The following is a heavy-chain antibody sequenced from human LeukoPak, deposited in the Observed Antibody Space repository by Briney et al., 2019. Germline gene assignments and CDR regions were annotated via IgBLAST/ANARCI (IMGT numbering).Heavy chain of an antibody. V-gene: IGHV4-34*01. CDR1: GESFSGHY. J-gene: IGHJ4*02. CDR2: INHSGST. D-gene: IGHD1-26*01. Sequence: SETLSLTCAVYGESFSGHYCSWIRQPPGKGLEWIGEINHSGSTNYDPSLKSRVSISVDTSKNQFSLKLSSVTAADTAVYYCARGEVGADRNFGNWGQGTLVTVSS. CDR3: ARGEVGADRNFGN.